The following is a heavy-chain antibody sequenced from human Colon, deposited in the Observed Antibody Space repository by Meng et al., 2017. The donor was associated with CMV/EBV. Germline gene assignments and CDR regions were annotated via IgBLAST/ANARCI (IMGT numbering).Heavy chain of an antibody. CDR2: ISWNGGRV. D-gene: IGHD3-3*01. CDR3: AKDIAMAGVVNGVEH. J-gene: IGHJ4*02. CDR1: GFTFDDYA. Sequence: SLKISCAASGFTFDDYAMHWVRQGPGKGLEWVSGISWNGGRVGYAGSVKGRFTISRDNAKNSLHLQMNSLRPEDTGFYYCAKDIAMAGVVNGVEHWGQETLVTVSS. V-gene: IGHV3-9*01.